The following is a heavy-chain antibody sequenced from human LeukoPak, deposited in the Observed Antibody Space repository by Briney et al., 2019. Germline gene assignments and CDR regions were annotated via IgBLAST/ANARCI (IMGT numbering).Heavy chain of an antibody. CDR3: ARDEAIYNGAWKQTNWFDP. Sequence: ASVRVSCKSSGYRFIDYFIHWVRQAPGHGLEWIGWINPNNGGTKYAQKFQGRVTMSRDTSISTAYIELTSLTYDDTATYFCARDEAIYNGAWKQTNWFDPWGQGTQVTVSS. D-gene: IGHD2-8*01. J-gene: IGHJ5*02. V-gene: IGHV1-2*02. CDR1: GYRFIDYF. CDR2: INPNNGGT.